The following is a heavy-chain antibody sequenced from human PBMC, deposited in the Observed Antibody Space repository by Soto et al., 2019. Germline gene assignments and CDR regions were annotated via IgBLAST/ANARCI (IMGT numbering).Heavy chain of an antibody. CDR3: ARDTQDTIFGPHGPLDY. V-gene: IGHV3-48*01. J-gene: IGHJ4*02. D-gene: IGHD3-3*01. CDR1: GFTFSSYS. CDR2: ISSSSSTI. Sequence: GGSLRLSCAASGFTFSSYSMNWVRQAPGKGLEWVSYISSSSSTIYYADSVKGRFTISRDNSKNSLYLQMNSLRAEDTAVYYCARDTQDTIFGPHGPLDYWGQGTLVTVSS.